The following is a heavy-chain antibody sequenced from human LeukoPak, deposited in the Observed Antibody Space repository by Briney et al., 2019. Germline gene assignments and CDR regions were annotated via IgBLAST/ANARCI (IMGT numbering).Heavy chain of an antibody. D-gene: IGHD2-21*02. V-gene: IGHV4-4*07. J-gene: IGHJ4*02. CDR3: ARGGVYCGGDCCSGLSY. CDR2: IYTSGST. Sequence: SETLSLTCTVSGGSISSYYWSSVRQPAGKGLEWIGRIYTSGSTNYNPSLKSRVTMSVDTSKNQFSLKLSSVTAADTAVYYCARGGVYCGGDCCSGLSYWGQGTLVTVSS. CDR1: GGSISSYY.